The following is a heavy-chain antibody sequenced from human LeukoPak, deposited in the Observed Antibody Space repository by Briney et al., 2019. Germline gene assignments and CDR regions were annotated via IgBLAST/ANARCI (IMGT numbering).Heavy chain of an antibody. CDR1: GFTVSSNY. V-gene: IGHV3-53*01. J-gene: IGHJ3*02. CDR2: IYSGGST. CDR3: ASRRGGGVTDAFDI. D-gene: IGHD3-16*01. Sequence: GGSLRLSCAASGFTVSSNYMSWVRQAPGKGLEWVSVIYSGGSTYYADSVKGRFTISRDNSENTLYLQMSSLRGDDTAVYHCASRRGGGVTDAFDIWGRGTKVTVCS.